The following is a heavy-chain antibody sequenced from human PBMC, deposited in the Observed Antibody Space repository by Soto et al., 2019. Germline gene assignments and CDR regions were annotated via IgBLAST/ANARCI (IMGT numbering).Heavy chain of an antibody. Sequence: GASVKVSCKASGYTFTRHAISWVRQAPGQGLEWMGWISTYNGDTKYAPKFQGRVTMTKNTVDLQMNSLRAEDTAVYYFAKVGPYDSGSYMFRYNWFGPWGPGTLVTVSS. D-gene: IGHD3-10*01. CDR1: GYTFTRHA. CDR3: AKVGPYDSGSYMFRYNWFGP. V-gene: IGHV1-18*04. J-gene: IGHJ5*02. CDR2: ISTYNGDT.